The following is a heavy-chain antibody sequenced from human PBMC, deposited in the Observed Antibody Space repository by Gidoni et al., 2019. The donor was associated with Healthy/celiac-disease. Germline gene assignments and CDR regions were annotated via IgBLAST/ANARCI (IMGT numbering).Heavy chain of an antibody. CDR1: GFTFSSYS. CDR2: ISSSSSYI. J-gene: IGHJ6*02. CDR3: ARDKGETYYYDSSGYGDYYYGMDV. Sequence: EVQLVESGGGLVKPGGSLRLSCAASGFTFSSYSMNWVRQAPGKGLEWVSSISSSSSYIYYADSVKGRFTISRDNAKNSLYLQMNSLRAEDTAVYYCARDKGETYYYDSSGYGDYYYGMDVWGQGTTVTVSS. D-gene: IGHD3-22*01. V-gene: IGHV3-21*01.